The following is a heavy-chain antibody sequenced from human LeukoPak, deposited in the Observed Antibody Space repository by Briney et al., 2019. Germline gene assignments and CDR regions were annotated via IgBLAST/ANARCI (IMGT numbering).Heavy chain of an antibody. CDR2: ITGNALNT. CDR3: AKDFGHSSGWHAADY. V-gene: IGHV3-23*01. D-gene: IGHD6-19*01. J-gene: IGHJ4*02. Sequence: GGSLRLSCAASGFTVITNDMTWVRQAPGKGLEWVSSITGNALNTYEADFIKGRFTISRDDSKNTLYLHLSSLRVEDTAVYYCAKDFGHSSGWHAADYWGQGTLVTASS. CDR1: GFTVITND.